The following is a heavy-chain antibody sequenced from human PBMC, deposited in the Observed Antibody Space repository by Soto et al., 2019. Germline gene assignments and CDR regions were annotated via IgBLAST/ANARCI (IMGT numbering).Heavy chain of an antibody. CDR2: IGYDGSGK. CDR3: AKEDYTFFDS. Sequence: QVQLVESGGGVVQPGRSLRLSCAASGFTFGSHDMHWVRQAPGKGLEWVALIGYDGSGKYYTDSVKGRFTISRDNSKNMMYLQMNSLRAEDTAIYYCAKEDYTFFDSWGQGTLVTVSS. CDR1: GFTFGSHD. J-gene: IGHJ4*02. V-gene: IGHV3-30*18. D-gene: IGHD4-4*01.